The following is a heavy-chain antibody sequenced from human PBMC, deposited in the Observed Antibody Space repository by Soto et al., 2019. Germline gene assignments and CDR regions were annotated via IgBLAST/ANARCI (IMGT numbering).Heavy chain of an antibody. D-gene: IGHD2-21*02. V-gene: IGHV3-30*02. CDR2: IWYDGSDK. Sequence: GGSLRLSCAASGFTFSSYGMHWVRQAPGKGLEWVAVIWYDGSDKYYADSVKGRFTISRDNSKNTLYLQMNSLRAEDTAVYYCAKVKFVGAYCGGDCSYDYWGQGTLVTVSS. J-gene: IGHJ4*02. CDR3: AKVKFVGAYCGGDCSYDY. CDR1: GFTFSSYG.